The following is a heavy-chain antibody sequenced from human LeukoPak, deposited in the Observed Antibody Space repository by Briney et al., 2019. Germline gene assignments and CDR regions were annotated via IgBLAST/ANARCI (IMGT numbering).Heavy chain of an antibody. D-gene: IGHD3-10*01. CDR2: ISSSSSYI. Sequence: GGSLRLSCAASGFTFSSYSMNWVRQAPGKGLEWVSSISSSSSYIYYADSVKGRFTISRDNAKNSLYLQMNSLRAEDTAVYYCARVWYADYYGSGSYSSWGQGTLVTVSS. J-gene: IGHJ5*02. V-gene: IGHV3-21*01. CDR3: ARVWYADYYGSGSYSS. CDR1: GFTFSSYS.